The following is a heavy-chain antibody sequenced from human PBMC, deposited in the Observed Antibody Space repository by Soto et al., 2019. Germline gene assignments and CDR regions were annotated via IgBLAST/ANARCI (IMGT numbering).Heavy chain of an antibody. CDR2: ISGSGTST. CDR1: GFTFSRYA. D-gene: IGHD2-21*01. CDR3: ARSLSALFSLGDFNY. Sequence: YLRLSCAASGFTFSRYALNWVRQAPGKGLEWVAEISGSGTSTYYAPSVKGRFIISSDSSKTTFYLRMNSLIAEDTAMYYCARSLSALFSLGDFNYWGQGALVTVSS. V-gene: IGHV3-23*01. J-gene: IGHJ4*02.